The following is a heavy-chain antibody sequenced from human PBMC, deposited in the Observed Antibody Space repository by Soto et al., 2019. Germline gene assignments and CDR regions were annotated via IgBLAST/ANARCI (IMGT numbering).Heavy chain of an antibody. CDR3: ARHRYYYGSGSYYYDF. CDR2: IYYSGST. V-gene: IGHV4-59*08. CDR1: GGSISSYY. J-gene: IGHJ4*02. Sequence: SETLSLTCTVSGGSISSYYWSWIRQPPGKGLEWIGYIYYSGSTNYNPSLKSRVTISVDTSKNQFSLKLSSVTAADTAVYYCARHRYYYGSGSYYYDFWGQGTLVTVSS. D-gene: IGHD3-10*01.